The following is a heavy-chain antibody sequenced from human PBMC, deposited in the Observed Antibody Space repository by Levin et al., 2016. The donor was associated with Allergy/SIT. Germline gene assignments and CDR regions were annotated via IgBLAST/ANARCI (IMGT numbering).Heavy chain of an antibody. J-gene: IGHJ4*02. V-gene: IGHV4-39*01. CDR1: GGSISSSSYY. CDR2: IYYSGST. CDR3: ASGRPSVATILAY. Sequence: SETLSLTCTVSGGSISSSSYYWGWIRQPPGKGLEWIGSIYYSGSTYYNPSLKSRVTISVDTSKNQFSLKLSSVTAADTAVYYCASGRPSVATILAYWGQGTLVTVSS. D-gene: IGHD5-12*01.